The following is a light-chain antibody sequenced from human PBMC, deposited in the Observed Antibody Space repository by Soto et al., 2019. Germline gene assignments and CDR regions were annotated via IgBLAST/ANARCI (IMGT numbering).Light chain of an antibody. CDR3: QTWGSGTVV. J-gene: IGLJ2*01. V-gene: IGLV4-69*01. Sequence: QAVVTQSPSASASLGASVKLTCTLSSGHSSYAIAWHQQQPEKGSRYLMKLNSDGSHSKGDGIPDRFSGSSSGAERYLTISSLQSEDEADYYCQTWGSGTVVFGGGTQLTVL. CDR2: LNSDGSH. CDR1: SGHSSYA.